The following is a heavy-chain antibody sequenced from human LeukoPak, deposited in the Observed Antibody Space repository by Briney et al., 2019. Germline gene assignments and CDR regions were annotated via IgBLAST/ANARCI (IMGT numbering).Heavy chain of an antibody. CDR3: ARDTPLLYWYFDL. V-gene: IGHV4-39*07. J-gene: IGHJ2*01. Sequence: SETLSLTCTASGGSITSDSYYWGWIRQPPGKGLEYIGNIYYSGSAYYNPSLKSRVTISVDTSKNQFSLSVNSVTAADTAVYYCARDTPLLYWYFDLWGRGTLVTVSS. CDR1: GGSITSDSYY. CDR2: IYYSGSA. D-gene: IGHD3-10*01.